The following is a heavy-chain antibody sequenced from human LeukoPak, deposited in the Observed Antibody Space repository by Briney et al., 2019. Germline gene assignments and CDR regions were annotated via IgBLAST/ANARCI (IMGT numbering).Heavy chain of an antibody. J-gene: IGHJ4*02. Sequence: GGSLRLSCATSGFSFSSYWMNWVRQAPGKGLEWVASVKKDGNQYSVDSVKGRFIISRDNARNSLSLQMSSLRVEDTAIYFCARGPDYGDRLDYFDYWGQGTLVTVSS. D-gene: IGHD4-17*01. V-gene: IGHV3-7*01. CDR2: VKKDGNQ. CDR3: ARGPDYGDRLDYFDY. CDR1: GFSFSSYW.